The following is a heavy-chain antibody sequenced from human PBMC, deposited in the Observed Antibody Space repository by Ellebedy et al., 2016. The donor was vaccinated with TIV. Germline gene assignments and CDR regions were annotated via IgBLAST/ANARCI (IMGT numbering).Heavy chain of an antibody. J-gene: IGHJ6*03. CDR1: GFTFRDFW. CDR2: INSDGGST. Sequence: GESLKISCAVSGFTFRDFWMQWVRQAQGKGLVLVSRINSDGGSTNYADSVKGGFTISRDNAKNTLYLQMNSLRAEDTAVYYCARDGTGIIAPGYYYYMDVWGKGTTVTVSS. V-gene: IGHV3-74*01. D-gene: IGHD2/OR15-2a*01. CDR3: ARDGTGIIAPGYYYYMDV.